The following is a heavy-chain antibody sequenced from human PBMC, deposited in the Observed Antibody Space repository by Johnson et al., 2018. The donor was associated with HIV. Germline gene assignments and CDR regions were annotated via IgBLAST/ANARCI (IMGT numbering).Heavy chain of an antibody. V-gene: IGHV3-30-3*01. Sequence: QVQLLESGGGVVQPGRSLRLSCAASGFTFSNYAMHWVRQAPGKGLEWVAVISYDGSNKYYADSVKGRFTISRDNSKNTLYLQMNSLRAEDTAVYYCARDYGQWLVPGAFDIWGQGTRVTVSS. CDR1: GFTFSNYA. D-gene: IGHD6-19*01. CDR2: ISYDGSNK. J-gene: IGHJ3*02. CDR3: ARDYGQWLVPGAFDI.